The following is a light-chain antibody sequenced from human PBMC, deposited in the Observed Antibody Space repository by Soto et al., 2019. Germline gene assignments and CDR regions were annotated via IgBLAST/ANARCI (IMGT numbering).Light chain of an antibody. CDR3: QQRSNWPPL. CDR1: QSVSSY. Sequence: EIVLTQSPATLSLSPGERATLSCRASQSVSSYLAWYQQKPGQAPRLLIYDASNRATGIPARFSGSGSGTDFTLTISSLEPEDFAVYYCQQRSNWPPLFGQGTRLRLN. V-gene: IGKV3-11*01. J-gene: IGKJ5*01. CDR2: DAS.